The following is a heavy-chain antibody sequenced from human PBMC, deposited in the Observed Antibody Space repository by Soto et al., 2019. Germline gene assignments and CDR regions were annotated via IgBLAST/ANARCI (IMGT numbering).Heavy chain of an antibody. Sequence: ASVKVSCQASGYTFTSYGISWVRQAPGQGLEWMGWISAYNGNTNYAQKLQGRVTMTTDTSTSTAYMELRSLRSDDTAVYYCARDRYYDFWSGYYSPPYYYYGMDVWGQGTTVTVSS. V-gene: IGHV1-18*01. CDR3: ARDRYYDFWSGYYSPPYYYYGMDV. J-gene: IGHJ6*02. CDR2: ISAYNGNT. D-gene: IGHD3-3*01. CDR1: GYTFTSYG.